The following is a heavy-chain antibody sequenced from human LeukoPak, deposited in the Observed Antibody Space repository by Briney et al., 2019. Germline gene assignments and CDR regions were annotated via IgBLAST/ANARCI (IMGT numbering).Heavy chain of an antibody. CDR3: ARVTFCNTTTCYRTPLDL. CDR2: IGTSDDT. D-gene: IGHD2-2*01. J-gene: IGHJ3*01. Sequence: GASQRLSCAATGFTFSRYDMHSVRQSTGKGLEWISIIGTSDDTYYASSVKGRFTISRENAKNSLSLQMDSLRAGDTAVYYCARVTFCNTTTCYRTPLDLWGQGTMVTVSS. V-gene: IGHV3-13*01. CDR1: GFTFSRYD.